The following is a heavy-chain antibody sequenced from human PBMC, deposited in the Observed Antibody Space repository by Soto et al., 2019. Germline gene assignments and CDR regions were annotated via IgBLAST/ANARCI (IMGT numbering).Heavy chain of an antibody. CDR1: GYTSTKYA. D-gene: IGHD2-15*01. J-gene: IGHJ5*02. V-gene: IGHV1-3*01. Sequence: ASVKVSCKASGYTSTKYAIHWVRQAPGQGLEWMGWINAGSANTKYSQKFQGRVTATRDTSATTVYMELSSLRFEDTAVYYCARGEGYCSGGVCYRWFDPWGQGSLVTVSS. CDR2: INAGSANT. CDR3: ARGEGYCSGGVCYRWFDP.